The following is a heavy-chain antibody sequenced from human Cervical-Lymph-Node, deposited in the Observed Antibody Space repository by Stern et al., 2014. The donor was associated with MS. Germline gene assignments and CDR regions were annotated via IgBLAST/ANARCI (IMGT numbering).Heavy chain of an antibody. V-gene: IGHV1-18*01. Sequence: QVQLLQPGAEVKKPGASVTVSCKASGYTFTSYGVNWVRQAPGQGLEWMGWISAYNGNTDYAQKFQGRVTVTTDTSTTTVYMELRSLRSDDTAFYYCARDSSSSWPLYGMDVWGQGTTVTVSS. CDR1: GYTFTSYG. D-gene: IGHD2-2*01. CDR3: ARDSSSSWPLYGMDV. CDR2: ISAYNGNT. J-gene: IGHJ6*02.